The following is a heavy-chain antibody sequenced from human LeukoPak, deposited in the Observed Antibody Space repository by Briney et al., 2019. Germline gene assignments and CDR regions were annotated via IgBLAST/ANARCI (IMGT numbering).Heavy chain of an antibody. J-gene: IGHJ4*02. CDR3: ARDNWGWGYFDY. D-gene: IGHD7-27*01. CDR1: GGSISSYY. Sequence: SETLSLTCTVSGGSISSYYWSWIRQPPGKGLEWIGYIYYSGSTNYNPSLKSRVTISVDTSKNQFSLKLSSVTAADTAVYYCARDNWGWGYFDYWGQGTLVTISS. CDR2: IYYSGST. V-gene: IGHV4-59*01.